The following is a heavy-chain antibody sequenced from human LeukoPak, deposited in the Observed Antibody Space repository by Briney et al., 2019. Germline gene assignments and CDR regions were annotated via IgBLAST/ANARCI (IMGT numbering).Heavy chain of an antibody. D-gene: IGHD3-16*01. CDR1: GYTFTGYY. J-gene: IGHJ4*02. CDR3: AKVRGPQWWGCYDY. V-gene: IGHV1-2*02. Sequence: GSVKVSCKASGYTFTGYYIHEVRQAPGQGLEWMGWINPHSGDTNYAQRFQGRVTMTRDKSISHVSMERSQLRSCDTAGFYLAKVRGPQWWGCYDYWRQGTLVTVSS. CDR2: INPHSGDT.